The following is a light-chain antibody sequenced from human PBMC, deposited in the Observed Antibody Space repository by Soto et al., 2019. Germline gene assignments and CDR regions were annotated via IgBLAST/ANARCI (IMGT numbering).Light chain of an antibody. J-gene: IGLJ1*01. Sequence: QSVLTQPASVSGSPGQSITISCTGTSSDVGSYNLVSWYQQHPGKAPKFMIYEVSKRPSGVSNRFSGSKSGNTASLTISGLKAEDEADYYCCSYAGSSTYVFGTGTRSPS. CDR2: EVS. CDR3: CSYAGSSTYV. CDR1: SSDVGSYNL. V-gene: IGLV2-23*02.